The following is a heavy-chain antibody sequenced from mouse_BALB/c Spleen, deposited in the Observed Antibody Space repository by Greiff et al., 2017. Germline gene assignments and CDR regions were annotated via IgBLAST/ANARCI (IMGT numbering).Heavy chain of an antibody. D-gene: IGHD2-10*02. J-gene: IGHJ3*01. V-gene: IGHV2-9*02. Sequence: VQVVESGPGLVAPSQSLSITCTVSGFSLTSYGVHWVRQPPGKGLEWLGVIWAGGSTNYNSALMSRLSISKDNSKSQVFLKMNSLQTDDTAMYYCAKYGNYDRFAYWGQGTLVTVSA. CDR1: GFSLTSYG. CDR2: IWAGGST. CDR3: AKYGNYDRFAY.